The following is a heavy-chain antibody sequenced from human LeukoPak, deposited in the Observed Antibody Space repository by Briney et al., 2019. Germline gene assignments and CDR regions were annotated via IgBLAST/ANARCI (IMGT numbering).Heavy chain of an antibody. D-gene: IGHD2-15*01. CDR2: MNRNSGNT. CDR3: ARGRGGSRPEPDY. J-gene: IGHJ4*02. V-gene: IGHV1-8*01. Sequence: GASVKVSCKASGYTFTSYDINWVRQAPGQGLEWMGWMNRNSGNTVYAQKVKGRVTMNRNNSKSTEYMEMSSLRSEDTDVYCCARGRGGSRPEPDYWGQGTHVTVSS. CDR1: GYTFTSYD.